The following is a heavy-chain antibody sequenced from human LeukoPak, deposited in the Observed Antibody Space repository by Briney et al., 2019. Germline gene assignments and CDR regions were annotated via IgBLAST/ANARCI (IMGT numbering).Heavy chain of an antibody. J-gene: IGHJ4*02. CDR3: ARLAPYPGVWASDY. D-gene: IGHD1-26*01. V-gene: IGHV4-59*08. CDR1: GGSISSYY. CDR2: IYYSGST. Sequence: SETLSLTCTVSGGSISSYYWSWIRQPPGKGLEWIGYIYYSGSTNYNPSLKSRVTISVDTSKNQFSLKLTSVTAADTAVYYCARLAPYPGVWASDYWGQGTLVTVSS.